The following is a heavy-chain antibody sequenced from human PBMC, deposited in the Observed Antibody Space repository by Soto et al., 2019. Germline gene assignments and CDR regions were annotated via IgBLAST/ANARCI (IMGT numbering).Heavy chain of an antibody. CDR2: IYPDDSDR. V-gene: IGHV5-51*01. Sequence: GESLKISCQGSGYSFVNYWIAWVRQMPGNGLEWMGIIYPDDSDRRYSPSFQGQVTVSVDKSINTAYLQWSSLRASDTAVYYCPRRGSTGGAYFNGMDAWAPGTTVTVPS. D-gene: IGHD1-26*01. J-gene: IGHJ6*02. CDR1: GYSFVNYW. CDR3: PRRGSTGGAYFNGMDA.